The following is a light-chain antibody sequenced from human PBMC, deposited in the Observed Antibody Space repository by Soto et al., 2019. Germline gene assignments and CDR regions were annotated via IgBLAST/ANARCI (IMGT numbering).Light chain of an antibody. V-gene: IGKV1-5*03. CDR2: KAS. CDR3: QHYNSYSEA. J-gene: IGKJ1*01. CDR1: QTISSW. Sequence: DIQMTQSPSTLSASLGDRVTITCRASQTISSWLAWYQQKPGKAPKLLIYKASTLKSGVPSRFSGSGSGTEFTLTISSLQPDDFATYYCQHYNSYSEAFGQGPKVDIK.